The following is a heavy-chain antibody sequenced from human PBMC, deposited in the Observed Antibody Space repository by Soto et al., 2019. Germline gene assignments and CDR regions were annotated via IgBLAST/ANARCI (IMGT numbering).Heavy chain of an antibody. J-gene: IGHJ4*02. CDR1: GFTFGDYA. Sequence: PGGSLRLSCTASGFTFGDYAMSWFRQAPGKGLEWVGFIRSKAYGGTTEYAASVKGRFTISRDDSKSIAYLQMNSLKTEDTAVYYCTRWGKYYYDSSGPTVDYWGQGTLVTVSS. V-gene: IGHV3-49*03. D-gene: IGHD3-22*01. CDR2: IRSKAYGGTT. CDR3: TRWGKYYYDSSGPTVDY.